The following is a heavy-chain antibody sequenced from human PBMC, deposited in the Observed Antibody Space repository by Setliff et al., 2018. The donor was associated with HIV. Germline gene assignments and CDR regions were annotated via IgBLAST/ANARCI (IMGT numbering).Heavy chain of an antibody. CDR1: GFIFSDHY. CDR3: ARDNVDSDSRTYLHH. D-gene: IGHD3-22*01. Sequence: PGGSLRLSCAASGFIFSDHYMDWVRQAPGKGLEWVGRIRNKAKSYTTKYAASVKDRFTISRDDSKNSLYLQMKSLKTEDAAVYFCARDNVDSDSRTYLHHWGQGTLVTVSS. CDR2: IRNKAKSYTT. J-gene: IGHJ5*02. V-gene: IGHV3-72*01.